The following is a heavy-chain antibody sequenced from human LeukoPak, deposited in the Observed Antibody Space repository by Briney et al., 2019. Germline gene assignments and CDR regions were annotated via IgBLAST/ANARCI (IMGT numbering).Heavy chain of an antibody. J-gene: IGHJ4*02. CDR2: ISAYNGNT. CDR3: ARVDYYDSSGYPLRDY. D-gene: IGHD3-22*01. CDR1: GYTFTSYG. Sequence: ASVKVSCKASGYTFTSYGISWVRQAPGQGLEWMGWISAYNGNTNYAQKLQGRVTMTTDTSTSTAYKELRSLRSDDTAVYYCARVDYYDSSGYPLRDYWGQGTLVTVSS. V-gene: IGHV1-18*01.